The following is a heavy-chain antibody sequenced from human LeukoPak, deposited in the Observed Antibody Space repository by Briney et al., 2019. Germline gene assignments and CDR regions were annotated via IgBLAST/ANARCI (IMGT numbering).Heavy chain of an antibody. J-gene: IGHJ4*02. CDR1: GYTFTDYC. CDR2: IYPDSGGT. Sequence: ASVKVSLKASGYTFTDYCMHWVRQAPGHGLEWMGWIYPDSGGTNYAQKFQGRVTMTRDTSISTAYMGLSRLTSDDTAVYYCARGRSDYYLDSWGQGTLVTVSS. D-gene: IGHD3-10*01. V-gene: IGHV1-2*02. CDR3: ARGRSDYYLDS.